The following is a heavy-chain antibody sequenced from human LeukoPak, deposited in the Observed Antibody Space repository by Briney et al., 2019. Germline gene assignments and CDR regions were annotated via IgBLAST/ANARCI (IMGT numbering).Heavy chain of an antibody. CDR3: AKALATRHMDV. CDR2: ISSSGTTI. Sequence: GGSLRLSCAASGFTFRSYDMNWVRQAPGKGLEWVSYISSSGTTIYYADSVKGRFTISRDNAKYSLYLQMSSLRAEDTAVYYCAKALATRHMDVWGQGTTVTVSS. V-gene: IGHV3-48*03. CDR1: GFTFRSYD. J-gene: IGHJ6*02.